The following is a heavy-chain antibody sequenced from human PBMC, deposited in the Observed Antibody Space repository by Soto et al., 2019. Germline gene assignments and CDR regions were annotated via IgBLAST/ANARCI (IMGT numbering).Heavy chain of an antibody. CDR3: ARWLTQETFDV. V-gene: IGHV4-59*01. CDR1: GASISSYY. CDR2: IYYSGST. J-gene: IGHJ3*01. D-gene: IGHD3-9*01. Sequence: QLQLQESGPGLVKPSETLSLTCIVSGASISSYYWSWIRQPPGKGLEWIGYIYYSGSTNYNPSLKSRASISGDTSKNQFSLTLTSVTAADTAVYYCARWLTQETFDVWGQGTMVTVSS.